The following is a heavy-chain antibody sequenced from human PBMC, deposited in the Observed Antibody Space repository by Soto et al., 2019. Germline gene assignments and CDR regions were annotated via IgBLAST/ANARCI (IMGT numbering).Heavy chain of an antibody. CDR3: ARGGSNDWQVAFDI. D-gene: IGHD3-9*01. Sequence: SETLSLTCVVSGGSFSTYYYNWIRQSPGKGLEWIGEINHSGSNNYSPYLKSRVTMSLDTSKNQLYLKLTSVTAADTAVYYCARGGSNDWQVAFDIWGQGIRVTVSS. CDR2: INHSGSN. V-gene: IGHV4-34*01. CDR1: GGSFSTYY. J-gene: IGHJ3*02.